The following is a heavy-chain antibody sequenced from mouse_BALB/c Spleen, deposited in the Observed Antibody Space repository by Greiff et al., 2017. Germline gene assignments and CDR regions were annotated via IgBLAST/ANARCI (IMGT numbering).Heavy chain of an antibody. J-gene: IGHJ3*01. D-gene: IGHD2-4*01. CDR3: TRGDDYDTFAY. Sequence: VKLQESGAELVKPGASVKLSCKASGYTFTSYYMYWVKQRPGQGLEWIGGINPSNGGTNFNEKFKSKATLTVDKSSSTAYMQLSSLTSEDSAVYYCTRGDDYDTFAYWGQGTLVTVSA. CDR1: GYTFTSYY. V-gene: IGHV1S81*02. CDR2: INPSNGGT.